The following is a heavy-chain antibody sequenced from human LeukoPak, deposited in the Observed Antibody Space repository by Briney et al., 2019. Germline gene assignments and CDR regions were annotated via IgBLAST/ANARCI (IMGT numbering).Heavy chain of an antibody. CDR3: ARDLGWSSSH. CDR2: INPTGCT. V-gene: IGHV1-2*02. Sequence: ASVKVSCKASGYTFTCHYMNWVRLAPGQGLEWMGWINPTGCTTHAQKFQARVTMTRDTSINTAYMELSGLRSDDTAVYHCARDLGWSSSHWGQGTLVTVSS. D-gene: IGHD6-6*01. J-gene: IGHJ4*02. CDR1: GYTFTCHY.